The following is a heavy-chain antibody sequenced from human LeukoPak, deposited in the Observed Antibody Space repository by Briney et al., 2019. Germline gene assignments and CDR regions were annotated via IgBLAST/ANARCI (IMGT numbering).Heavy chain of an antibody. J-gene: IGHJ4*02. CDR3: AKRDYGDYGIDY. D-gene: IGHD4-17*01. CDR2: ISGGGGST. V-gene: IGHV3-23*01. Sequence: GGSLRLSCAASGFTFSSYAMSWVRQAPGKGLEWVSAISGGGGSTYYADSVKGRFTISRDNSKNTLYLQMNSLRAEDTAVYYCAKRDYGDYGIDYWGQGTLVTVSS. CDR1: GFTFSSYA.